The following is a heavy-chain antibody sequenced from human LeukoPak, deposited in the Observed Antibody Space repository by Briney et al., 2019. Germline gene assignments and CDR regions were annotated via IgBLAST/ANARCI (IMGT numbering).Heavy chain of an antibody. Sequence: GGSLRLSCAASGFTFSDYNMRWIRQAPGKGLEWVSSISRSGSTKYYADSVKGRFTISRDNAKNSLFLQMNSLRAEDTAVYYCASRITMIVVVEHFDYWGQGTLVTVSS. CDR2: ISRSGSTK. D-gene: IGHD3-22*01. J-gene: IGHJ4*02. CDR1: GFTFSDYN. CDR3: ASRITMIVVVEHFDY. V-gene: IGHV3-11*01.